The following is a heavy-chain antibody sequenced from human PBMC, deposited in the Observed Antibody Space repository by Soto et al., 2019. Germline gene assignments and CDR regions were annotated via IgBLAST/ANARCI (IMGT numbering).Heavy chain of an antibody. CDR2: INPTNGDT. Sequence: QVQLVQSGAEVKKPGASVKVSCKASGYTFTEYYMHWMRQAPGQGLEWMGWINPTNGDTNYAHNFQDRVTMTRDASISTAYMELSSLTSDDTAVYYRTRGPSSGAFDYWGQGSLVAVSS. J-gene: IGHJ4*02. V-gene: IGHV1-2*02. CDR1: GYTFTEYY. CDR3: TRGPSSGAFDY. D-gene: IGHD3-22*01.